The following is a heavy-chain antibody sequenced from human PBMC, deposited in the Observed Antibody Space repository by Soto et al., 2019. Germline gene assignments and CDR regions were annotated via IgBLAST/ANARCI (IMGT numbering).Heavy chain of an antibody. J-gene: IGHJ4*02. V-gene: IGHV1-3*01. CDR3: ARDFQRDYGIGDY. CDR2: INAGNGNT. Sequence: GASVKVSCKASGYTFTSYAMHWVRQAPGQRLEWMGWINAGNGNTKYSQKFQGRVTITRDTSASTAYIELSSLRSEDTAVYYCARDFQRDYGIGDYWGQGTLVTVSS. CDR1: GYTFTSYA. D-gene: IGHD4-17*01.